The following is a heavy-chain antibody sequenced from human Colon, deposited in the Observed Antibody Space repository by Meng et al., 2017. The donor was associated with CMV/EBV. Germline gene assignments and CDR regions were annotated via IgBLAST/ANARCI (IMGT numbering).Heavy chain of an antibody. CDR2: INIDGTSA. V-gene: IGHV3-74*01. D-gene: IGHD2-15*01. CDR3: ARDLVGATGDF. Sequence: ESLKISCAASGFTFGVYWMHWGRQAPGKGLVWVARINIDGTSATYGDFVKGRFTISRDNAKNTVYLQMNSLRVEDTAVYYCARDLVGATGDFWGQGTLVTVSS. CDR1: GFTFGVYW. J-gene: IGHJ4*02.